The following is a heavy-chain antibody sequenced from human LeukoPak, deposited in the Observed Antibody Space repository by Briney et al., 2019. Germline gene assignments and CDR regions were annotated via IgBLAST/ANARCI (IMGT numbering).Heavy chain of an antibody. CDR2: ISSSSSTI. D-gene: IGHD3-16*01. CDR3: ARDRTELQGGEFDY. CDR1: GFTFSSYS. J-gene: IGHJ4*02. Sequence: GGSLRLSCAASGFTFSSYSMNWVRQAPGKGLEWVSSISSSSSTIYYADSVKGRFTISRDNAKNSLYLQMNSLRAEDTAVYYCARDRTELQGGEFDYWGQGTLVTVSS. V-gene: IGHV3-48*01.